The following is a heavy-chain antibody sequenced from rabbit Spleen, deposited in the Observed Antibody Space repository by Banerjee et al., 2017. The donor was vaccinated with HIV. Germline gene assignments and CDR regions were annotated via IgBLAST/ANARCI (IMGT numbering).Heavy chain of an antibody. CDR2: IEPIFGNT. Sequence: QSLEESGGDLVKPGASLTLTCTASGFSFSSGGVSWVRQAPGKGLEWIGYIEPIFGNTYYANWVNGRFTISSHNAQNTLYLQLSSLTAADTATYFCVRDQAGDADYGPYYLNLWGPGTLVPS. CDR3: VRDQAGDADYGPYYLNL. CDR1: GFSFSSGG. J-gene: IGHJ4*01. D-gene: IGHD2-1*01. V-gene: IGHV1S40*01.